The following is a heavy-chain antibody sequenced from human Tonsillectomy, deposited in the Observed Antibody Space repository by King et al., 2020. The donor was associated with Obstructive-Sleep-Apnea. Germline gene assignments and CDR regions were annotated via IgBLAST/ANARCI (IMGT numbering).Heavy chain of an antibody. J-gene: IGHJ4*02. CDR3: TRSPANWGGVDH. D-gene: IGHD7-27*01. CDR1: GFTFSSYW. CDR2: INSDGSTT. Sequence: DVQLVESGGGSVQPGGSLRLSCEASGFTFSSYWMHWVRQVPGKGLVWVSRINSDGSTTNYADSVKGRFTISRDNAKNTLYMQMNSLRVEDTAVYYCTRSPANWGGVDHWGQGTLVTVSS. V-gene: IGHV3-74*01.